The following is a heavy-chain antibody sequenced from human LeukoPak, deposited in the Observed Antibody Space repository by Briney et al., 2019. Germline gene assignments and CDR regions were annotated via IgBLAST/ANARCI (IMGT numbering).Heavy chain of an antibody. D-gene: IGHD5-18*01. CDR1: GYTFTSYY. CDR3: ARDQYTAMVARFSEGWFAP. Sequence: ASVKVSCKASGYTFTSYYMHWVRQAPGQGLEWMGIINPSGGSTSYAQKFQGSVTMTRDTSTSTVYMELSSLRSEDTAVYYRARDQYTAMVARFSEGWFAPWGQGTLATVPS. CDR2: INPSGGST. V-gene: IGHV1-46*01. J-gene: IGHJ5*02.